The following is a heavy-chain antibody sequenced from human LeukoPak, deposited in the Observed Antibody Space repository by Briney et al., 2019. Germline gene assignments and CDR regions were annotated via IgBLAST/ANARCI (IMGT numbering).Heavy chain of an antibody. CDR3: ARDPLTYYDFWSGYSAQDY. J-gene: IGHJ4*02. CDR2: ISAYNGNT. V-gene: IGHV1-18*01. D-gene: IGHD3-3*01. CDR1: GYTFTSYG. Sequence: GASVKVSCKASGYTFTSYGISWVRQAPGQGLEWMGWISAYNGNTNYAQKLQGRVTMTTDTSTSTAYMELRSLRSDDTAVYYCARDPLTYYDFWSGYSAQDYWGQGTLVTVSS.